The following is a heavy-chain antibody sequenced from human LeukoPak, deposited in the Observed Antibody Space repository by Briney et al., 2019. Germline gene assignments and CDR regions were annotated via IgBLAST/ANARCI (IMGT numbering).Heavy chain of an antibody. J-gene: IGHJ4*02. V-gene: IGHV4-4*02. Sequence: PSETLSLTCDVSGGSIDITNYWSWVRRAPGKGLEWIGEISHSGTTNYNPSLRSRVAMSLDRGNNQFSLKLSSVTAADTAVYFCARQESSYGSGSYFDYWGQGFLVTVSS. CDR2: ISHSGTT. CDR3: ARQESSYGSGSYFDY. CDR1: GGSIDITNY. D-gene: IGHD3-10*01.